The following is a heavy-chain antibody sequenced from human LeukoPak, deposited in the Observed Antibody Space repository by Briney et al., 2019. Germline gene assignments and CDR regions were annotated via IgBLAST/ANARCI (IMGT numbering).Heavy chain of an antibody. CDR3: ARDSSMVRGVSAPGY. D-gene: IGHD3-10*01. Sequence: GGSLRLSCAASGFTFSSYRMHWVRQAPGKGLVWVSRINSDGSSTSYADSVKGRFTISRDNAKNTLYLQMNSLRAEDTAVYYCARDSSMVRGVSAPGYWGQGTLVTVSS. CDR2: INSDGSST. J-gene: IGHJ4*02. V-gene: IGHV3-74*01. CDR1: GFTFSSYR.